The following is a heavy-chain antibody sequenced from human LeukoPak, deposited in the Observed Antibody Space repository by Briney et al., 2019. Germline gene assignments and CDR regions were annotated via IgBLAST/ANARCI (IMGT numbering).Heavy chain of an antibody. CDR3: ARDLFAYYDSSGHHDAFDI. D-gene: IGHD3-22*01. CDR1: GFTFSSYW. J-gene: IGHJ3*02. Sequence: GGSLRLSCAASGFTFSSYWMSWVRQAPGKGLEWVANIKQDGSEKYYVDSVKGRFTISRDNAKNSLYLQMNSLRAEDTAVYYCARDLFAYYDSSGHHDAFDIWGQGTMVTVSS. V-gene: IGHV3-7*01. CDR2: IKQDGSEK.